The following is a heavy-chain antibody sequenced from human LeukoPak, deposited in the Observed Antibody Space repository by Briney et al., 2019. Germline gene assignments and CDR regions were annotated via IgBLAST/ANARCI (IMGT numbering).Heavy chain of an antibody. CDR1: GGSFSGYY. Sequence: SETLSLTCAVYGGSFSGYYWSWIRQPPGKGLEWIGEINHSGSTNYNPSLKSRGTISVDTYKNQFSLKLSSVTAADTAVHYCARGAVWGLAVLGAFDIWGQGTMVTVSS. D-gene: IGHD6-19*01. CDR2: INHSGST. V-gene: IGHV4-34*01. CDR3: ARGAVWGLAVLGAFDI. J-gene: IGHJ3*02.